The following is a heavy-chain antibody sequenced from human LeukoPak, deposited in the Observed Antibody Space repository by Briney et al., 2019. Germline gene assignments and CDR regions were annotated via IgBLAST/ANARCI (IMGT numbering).Heavy chain of an antibody. J-gene: IGHJ4*02. CDR3: ARVVGGDYRSNSDY. CDR1: GGSFSGYY. D-gene: IGHD4-17*01. Sequence: SETLSLTCAVYGGSFSGYYWSWIRQPPGKGLEWIGEINHSGSTNYNPSLKSRVTISVDTSKNQFSLKVSSVTAADTAVYYCARVVGGDYRSNSDYWGQGTLVTVSS. CDR2: INHSGST. V-gene: IGHV4-34*01.